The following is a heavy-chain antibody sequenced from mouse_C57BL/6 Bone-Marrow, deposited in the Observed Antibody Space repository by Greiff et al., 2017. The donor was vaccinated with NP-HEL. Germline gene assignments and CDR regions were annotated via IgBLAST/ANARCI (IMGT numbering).Heavy chain of an antibody. D-gene: IGHD1-1*01. V-gene: IGHV1-82*01. Sequence: LQESGPELVKPGASVKISCKASGYAFSSSWMNWVKQRPGKGLEWIGRIYPGDGDTNYNGKFKGKATLTADKSSSTAYMQLSSLTSEDSAVYLCARSGGFCNSYDYWGRGTALTVSA. CDR3: ARSGGFCNSYDY. J-gene: IGHJ2*01. CDR1: GYAFSSSW. CDR2: IYPGDGDT.